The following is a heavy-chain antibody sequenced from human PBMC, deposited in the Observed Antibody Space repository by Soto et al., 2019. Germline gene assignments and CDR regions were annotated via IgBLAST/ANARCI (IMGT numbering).Heavy chain of an antibody. CDR2: IHSHCGST. CDR1: GASITRSSYY. CDR3: ARPGDAYGLDV. V-gene: IGHV4-39*01. D-gene: IGHD2-21*02. Sequence: QLQLHESGPGLVKPSETLSLTCSVSGASITRSSYYWAWIRQPPGKELEWIACIHSHCGSTYYDPSLKSRVLSSFDTSKNHFSPNLISVTAADTAVYYCARPGDAYGLDVWGQGTTVTVSS. J-gene: IGHJ6*02.